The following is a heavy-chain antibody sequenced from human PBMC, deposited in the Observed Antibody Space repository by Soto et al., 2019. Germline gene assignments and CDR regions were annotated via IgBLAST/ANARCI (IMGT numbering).Heavy chain of an antibody. V-gene: IGHV1-69*13. CDR3: ARVFTIFGVASDAFDI. Sequence: ASVKVSCKASGGTFSSYAISWVRQAPGQGLEWMGGIIPIFGTANYAQKFQGRVTITADESTSAAYMELSSLRSEDTAVYYCARVFTIFGVASDAFDIWGQGTMVTVSS. CDR1: GGTFSSYA. CDR2: IIPIFGTA. D-gene: IGHD3-3*01. J-gene: IGHJ3*02.